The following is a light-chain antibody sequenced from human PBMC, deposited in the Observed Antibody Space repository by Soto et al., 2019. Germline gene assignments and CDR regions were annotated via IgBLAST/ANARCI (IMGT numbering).Light chain of an antibody. CDR2: GNS. CDR1: SSNIGAGYD. Sequence: QAVVTQPPSVSGAPGQRVTISCTGSSSNIGAGYDVHWYQQLPGTAPKLLIYGNSNRPSGVPDRFSGSKSGTSASLAITGLQAEEEADYYCQSYDSSLREVFGGGTKLTVL. V-gene: IGLV1-40*01. J-gene: IGLJ2*01. CDR3: QSYDSSLREV.